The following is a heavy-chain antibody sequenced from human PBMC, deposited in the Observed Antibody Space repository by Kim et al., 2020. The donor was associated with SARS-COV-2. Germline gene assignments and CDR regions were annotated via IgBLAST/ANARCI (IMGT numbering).Heavy chain of an antibody. Sequence: SQTLSLTCAISGDSVSSNSAAWNWIRQSPSRGLEWLGRTYYRSKWYNDYAVSVKSRITINPDTSKNQFSLQLNSVTPEDTAVYYCARGERRDIVATGTFDYWGQGTLVTVSS. V-gene: IGHV6-1*01. D-gene: IGHD5-12*01. J-gene: IGHJ4*02. CDR2: TYYRSKWYN. CDR1: GDSVSSNSAA. CDR3: ARGERRDIVATGTFDY.